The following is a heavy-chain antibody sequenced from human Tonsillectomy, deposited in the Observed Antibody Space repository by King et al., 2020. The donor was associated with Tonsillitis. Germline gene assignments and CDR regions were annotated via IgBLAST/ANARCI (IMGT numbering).Heavy chain of an antibody. D-gene: IGHD5-24*01. CDR2: IGTAGDT. CDR3: ARGRYTDFFDY. CDR1: GFTFSNYD. Sequence: VQLVESGGGLVQPGGSLRLSCAASGFTFSNYDMHWVRPATGKGLEWVSTIGTAGDTYYVASVKGRFTISSDNAKNSFHLQMDSLRAGDTAVYYCARGRYTDFFDYWGQGALVTVSS. V-gene: IGHV3-13*01. J-gene: IGHJ4*02.